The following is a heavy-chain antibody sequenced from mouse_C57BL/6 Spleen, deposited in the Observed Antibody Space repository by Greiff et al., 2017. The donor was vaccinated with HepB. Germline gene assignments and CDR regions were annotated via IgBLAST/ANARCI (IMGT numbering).Heavy chain of an antibody. Sequence: VQLQQPGAELVMPGASVKLSCKVSGYTFTSYWMHWVKQRPGQGLEWIGEIDPSDSYTNYNQKFKGKSTLTVDKSSSTAYMQLSSLTSEDSAVYYCARELDYWGQGTTLTVSS. CDR3: ARELDY. V-gene: IGHV1-69*01. J-gene: IGHJ2*01. CDR1: GYTFTSYW. CDR2: IDPSDSYT.